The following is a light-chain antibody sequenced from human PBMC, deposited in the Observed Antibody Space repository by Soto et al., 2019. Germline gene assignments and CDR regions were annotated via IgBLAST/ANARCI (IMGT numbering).Light chain of an antibody. V-gene: IGKV3-11*01. CDR3: QQRSDSPPT. J-gene: IGKJ4*01. CDR2: DAS. CDR1: QSVSNY. Sequence: EIVLTQSPSTLSLSPGERATLSCRASQSVSNYLAWYQQKPGQAPRLLIYDASNMATGIPARFSGSGSGIDFTLTILRLEAYDFEFYYWQQRSDSPPTFGGGTEVEIK.